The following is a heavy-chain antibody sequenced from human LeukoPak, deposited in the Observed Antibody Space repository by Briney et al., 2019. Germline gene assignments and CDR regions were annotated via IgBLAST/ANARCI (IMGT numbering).Heavy chain of an antibody. D-gene: IGHD1-1*01. CDR3: ARGYYWNDLYYYGMDV. J-gene: IGHJ6*02. V-gene: IGHV3-11*01. CDR1: GFTFSDYY. CDR2: ISSSGSTI. Sequence: GGSLRLSCAASGFTFSDYYMSWIRQAPGKGLEWVSYISSSGSTIYYADSVKGRFTISRDNAKNSLYLQMNSLRAEDTAVYYCARGYYWNDLYYYGMDVWGQGTTVTVSS.